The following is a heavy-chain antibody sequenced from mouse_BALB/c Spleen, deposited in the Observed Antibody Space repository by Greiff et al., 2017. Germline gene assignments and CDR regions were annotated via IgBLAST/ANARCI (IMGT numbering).Heavy chain of an antibody. D-gene: IGHD4-1*01. CDR2: INPYNDGT. CDR1: GYTFTSYV. CDR3: AGEGWDGAFDY. Sequence: EVQLQQSGPELVKPGASVKMSCKASGYTFTSYVMHWVKQKPGQGLEWIGYINPYNDGTKYNEKFKGKATLTSDKSSSTAYMELSSLTSEDSAVYYCAGEGWDGAFDYWGQGTALTVSA. V-gene: IGHV1-14*01. J-gene: IGHJ2*01.